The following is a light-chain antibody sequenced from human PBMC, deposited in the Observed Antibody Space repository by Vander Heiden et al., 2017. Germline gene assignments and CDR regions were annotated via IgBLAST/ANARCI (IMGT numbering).Light chain of an antibody. CDR2: DAS. CDR3: QQYNNWPPWT. Sequence: EIILTPSPASLPVSPGERATLSSRASQSVNNNLAGYQQKPGQAPRLLIYDASTRVTGIPGRCSGSGSGTEFTLSISSLQSEEVAVYYCQQYNNWPPWTFGQGTKVEVK. V-gene: IGKV3-15*01. J-gene: IGKJ1*01. CDR1: QSVNNN.